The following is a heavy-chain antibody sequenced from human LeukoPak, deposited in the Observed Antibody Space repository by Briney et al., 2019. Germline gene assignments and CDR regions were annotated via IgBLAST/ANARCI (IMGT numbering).Heavy chain of an antibody. CDR1: GYSFTSYW. Sequence: GESLKISCKGSGYSFTSYWISWVRQMPGKGLEWMGIIYPGDSDTRYSPSFQGQVTISADKSISTAYLQWSSLKASDTAMYYCARLYDSSGYPIDDWGQGTLVTVSS. V-gene: IGHV5-51*01. CDR3: ARLYDSSGYPIDD. J-gene: IGHJ4*02. CDR2: IYPGDSDT. D-gene: IGHD3-22*01.